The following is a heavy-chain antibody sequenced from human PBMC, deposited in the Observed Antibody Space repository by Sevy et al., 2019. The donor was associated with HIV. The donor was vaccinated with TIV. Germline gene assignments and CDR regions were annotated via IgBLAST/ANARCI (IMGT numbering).Heavy chain of an antibody. CDR2: TYYRSKWYN. Sequence: SQTLSLTCAISGDSVSSNSAAWNWIRQSPSRGLEWLGRTYYRSKWYNDYAVSVKSRITINPDTSKNQFSLQLNSVTPEDTAVYYCARDRGCSGGSCYHDAFDIWGQGTMVTVSS. V-gene: IGHV6-1*01. J-gene: IGHJ3*02. D-gene: IGHD2-15*01. CDR3: ARDRGCSGGSCYHDAFDI. CDR1: GDSVSSNSAA.